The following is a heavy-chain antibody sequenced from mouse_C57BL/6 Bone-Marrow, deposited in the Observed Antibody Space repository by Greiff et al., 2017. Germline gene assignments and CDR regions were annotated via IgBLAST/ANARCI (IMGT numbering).Heavy chain of an antibody. Sequence: VQLKQPGAELVKPGASVKVSCKASGYTFTSYWMHWVKQRPGQGLEWIGRIHPSDSDTNYNQKFKGKATLTVDKSSSTAYMQLSSLTSEDSAVYYCAIADGNYGAYAMDYWGQGTSVTVSS. D-gene: IGHD2-1*01. CDR2: IHPSDSDT. CDR3: AIADGNYGAYAMDY. J-gene: IGHJ4*01. CDR1: GYTFTSYW. V-gene: IGHV1-74*01.